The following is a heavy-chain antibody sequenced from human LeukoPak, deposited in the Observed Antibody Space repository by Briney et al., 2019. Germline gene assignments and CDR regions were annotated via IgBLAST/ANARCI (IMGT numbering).Heavy chain of an antibody. J-gene: IGHJ4*02. CDR2: ISSGGSTI. CDR1: GFTFSDYY. CDR3: AREDQLAIDY. D-gene: IGHD2-2*01. V-gene: IGHV3-11*01. Sequence: PGGSLRLSCAVSGFTFSDYYMSWIRQAPGKGLEWVSYISSGGSTISHADSVKGRFTISRDNAKNSLYLQMDSLRAEDTAVYYCAREDQLAIDYWGQGTLVTVSS.